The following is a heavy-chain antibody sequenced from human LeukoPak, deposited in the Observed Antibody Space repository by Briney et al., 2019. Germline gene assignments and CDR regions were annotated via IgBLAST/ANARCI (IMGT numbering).Heavy chain of an antibody. CDR1: GDSVSSSSAA. J-gene: IGHJ4*02. CDR2: TYYRSKWYN. D-gene: IGHD3-16*01. V-gene: IGHV6-1*01. Sequence: SQTLSLTCAISGDSVSSSSAAWHWIRQSPSRGLEWLGRTYYRSKWYNEYAVSVRSRITINPDTSKNQFSLQLNSVTPEDTAVYYCARQFGNYMAYWGQGTLVTVSS. CDR3: ARQFGNYMAY.